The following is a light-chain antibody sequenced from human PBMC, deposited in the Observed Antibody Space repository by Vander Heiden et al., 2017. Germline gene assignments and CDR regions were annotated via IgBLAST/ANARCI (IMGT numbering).Light chain of an antibody. CDR2: RVS. J-gene: IGKJ2*01. CDR1: QSLVHSNGNTY. Sequence: DIVMTQTPLSSPVTLGQPASISCKSGQSLVHSNGNTYLSWLHQRPGQPPRLLIYRVSTRFSGVPDRISGSGAGTDFTLKSSSVEAEDVGVYYCMQASQFPYTFGQGTKLEIK. CDR3: MQASQFPYT. V-gene: IGKV2-24*01.